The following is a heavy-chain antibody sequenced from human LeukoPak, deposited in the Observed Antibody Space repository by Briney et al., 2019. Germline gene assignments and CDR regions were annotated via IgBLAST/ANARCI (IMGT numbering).Heavy chain of an antibody. Sequence: PSETLSLTCAVSGGSISSSNWWSWVRQPPGKGLEWIGEIYHSGSTNYNPSLKSRVTISVDKSKNQFSLKLSSVTAADTAVYYCARAADIVATGSVLDYWGQGTLVTVSS. J-gene: IGHJ4*02. CDR3: ARAADIVATGSVLDY. CDR2: IYHSGST. D-gene: IGHD5-12*01. V-gene: IGHV4-4*02. CDR1: GGSISSSNW.